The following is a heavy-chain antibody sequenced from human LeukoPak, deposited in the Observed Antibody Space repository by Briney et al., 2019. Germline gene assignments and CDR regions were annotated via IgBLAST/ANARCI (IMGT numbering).Heavy chain of an antibody. CDR2: IIPIFGTA. CDR3: ARGFGEWELLSI. J-gene: IGHJ3*02. D-gene: IGHD1-26*01. CDR1: GGTFSSYA. V-gene: IGHV1-69*13. Sequence: ASVKVSCKASGGTFSSYAISWVRQAPGQGLEWMGGIIPIFGTANYAQKFQGRVTITADESTSTAYMELSSLRSGDTAVYYCARGFGEWELLSIWGQGTMVTVSS.